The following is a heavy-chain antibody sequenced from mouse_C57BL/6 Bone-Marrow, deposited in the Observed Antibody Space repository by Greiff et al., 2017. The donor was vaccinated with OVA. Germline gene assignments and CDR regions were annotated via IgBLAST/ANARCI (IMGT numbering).Heavy chain of an antibody. V-gene: IGHV1-61*01. J-gene: IGHJ1*03. D-gene: IGHD2-2*01. CDR3: ARRVLWLRRHYWYFDV. CDR2: IYPSDSET. Sequence: QVQLQQPGAELVRPGSSVKLSCKASGYTFTSYWMDWVKQRPGQGLEWIGNIYPSDSETHYNQKFKDKATLTVDKSSSTAYLQLSRLTSEDSAVFYYARRVLWLRRHYWYFDVWGKGTTVTVSS. CDR1: GYTFTSYW.